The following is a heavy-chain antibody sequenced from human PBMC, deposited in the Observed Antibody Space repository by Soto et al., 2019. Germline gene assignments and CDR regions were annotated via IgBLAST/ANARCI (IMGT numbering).Heavy chain of an antibody. CDR2: ISGSSTST. Sequence: EVQLSGSGGGLVQPGGSLRLSCAASGFTFSSYAMSWVRQAPGKGLEWVSAISGSSTSTYYADSVKGRFTISRDNSKNTLYLQMNSLRAEDTAVYYCAKDPSSGFAMEYSFDYWGQGTLVTVSS. CDR1: GFTFSSYA. D-gene: IGHD3-10*01. J-gene: IGHJ4*02. V-gene: IGHV3-23*01. CDR3: AKDPSSGFAMEYSFDY.